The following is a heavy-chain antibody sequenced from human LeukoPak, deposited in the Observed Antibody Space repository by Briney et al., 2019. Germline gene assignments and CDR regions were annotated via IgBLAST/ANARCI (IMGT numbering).Heavy chain of an antibody. CDR1: GFTFDDYA. Sequence: GGSLRLSCAASGFTFDDYAMHWVRQAPGKGLEWVSGINWNSGNIGYADSVKGRFTISRDNAKNSLYLQMNSLRAEDTAMYYCARDWYLGAAPEGNWYFDLWGRGTLVTVSA. CDR3: ARDWYLGAAPEGNWYFDL. D-gene: IGHD1-26*01. J-gene: IGHJ2*01. V-gene: IGHV3-9*01. CDR2: INWNSGNI.